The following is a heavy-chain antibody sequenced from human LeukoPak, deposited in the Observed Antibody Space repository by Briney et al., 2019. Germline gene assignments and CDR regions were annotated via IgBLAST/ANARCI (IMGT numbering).Heavy chain of an antibody. Sequence: PSQTLSLTCTVSGGSISSGSYYWSWIRQPAGKGLEWIGRIYTSGSTNYNPSLKSRVTISVDTSKNQFSLKLSSVTAADTAVYYCASSYDILDHFDYWGQGTLVTVSS. V-gene: IGHV4-61*02. J-gene: IGHJ4*02. CDR2: IYTSGST. CDR1: GGSISSGSYY. CDR3: ASSYDILDHFDY. D-gene: IGHD3-9*01.